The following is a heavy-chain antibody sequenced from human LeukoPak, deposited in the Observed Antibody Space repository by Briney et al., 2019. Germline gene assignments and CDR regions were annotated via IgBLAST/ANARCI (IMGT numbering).Heavy chain of an antibody. D-gene: IGHD3-22*01. V-gene: IGHV1-18*01. Sequence: ASVNVSCTAAGYTFTSYGISWVRQAPGQGLGLVGWISAYNGNTNYSQKLQGRVTMTKDTSTSTAYMELRSLRSDDTAVYYCARHPMIVVVFDYWGQGTLVTVSS. CDR3: ARHPMIVVVFDY. J-gene: IGHJ4*02. CDR2: ISAYNGNT. CDR1: GYTFTSYG.